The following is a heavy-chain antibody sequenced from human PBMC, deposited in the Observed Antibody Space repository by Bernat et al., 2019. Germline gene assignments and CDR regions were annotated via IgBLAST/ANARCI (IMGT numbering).Heavy chain of an antibody. J-gene: IGHJ4*02. CDR3: ARLGSSWSIDY. V-gene: IGHV3-33*01. Sequence: QVQLVESGGGVVQPERSLRLSCAASGFTFSNYGMHWVRQAPGKGLEWVAVIWYDGSNKYYADSVKGRFTISRDNSKNTLYLQMNSLGDEDTAVYYCARLGSSWSIDYWGQGTVVTVSS. D-gene: IGHD6-13*01. CDR1: GFTFSNYG. CDR2: IWYDGSNK.